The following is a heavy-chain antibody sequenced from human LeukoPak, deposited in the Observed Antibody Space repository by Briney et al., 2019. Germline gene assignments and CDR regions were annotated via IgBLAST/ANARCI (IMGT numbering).Heavy chain of an antibody. Sequence: PGGSLRLSCAASGFTFSSYGMSWVRQAPGKGLEWVSGINWNGGSTGYADSVKGRFTISRDNAKNSLYLQMNSLRAEDTALYYCARSLWFGEPIPYYYYMDVWGKGTTVTVSS. CDR2: INWNGGST. V-gene: IGHV3-20*04. CDR1: GFTFSSYG. D-gene: IGHD3-10*01. J-gene: IGHJ6*03. CDR3: ARSLWFGEPIPYYYYMDV.